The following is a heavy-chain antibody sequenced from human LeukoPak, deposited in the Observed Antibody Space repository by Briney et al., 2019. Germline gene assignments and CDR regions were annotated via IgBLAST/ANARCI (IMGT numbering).Heavy chain of an antibody. CDR2: ISYDGSNK. V-gene: IGHV3-30*04. J-gene: IGHJ4*02. CDR3: ARAFFVTGYFDY. Sequence: GGSLRLSCAASGFTFSSYAMHWVRQAPGKGLEWVAVISYDGSNKYYADSVKGRFTISRDNSKNTLYLQMNSLRAEDTAVYYCARAFFVTGYFDYWGQGTLVTVSS. D-gene: IGHD3-3*01. CDR1: GFTFSSYA.